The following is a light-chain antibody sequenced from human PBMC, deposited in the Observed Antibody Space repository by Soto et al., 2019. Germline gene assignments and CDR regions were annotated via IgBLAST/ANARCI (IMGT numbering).Light chain of an antibody. V-gene: IGLV2-14*02. J-gene: IGLJ3*02. Sequence: QSALTQPASVSGSPGQSITISCTGGSGDIGNYYFVSWYQHHPGKAPKLIIYDASKRPSGISNRFSGSKSGNTASLTISGLQAEDEADYYCSSYTSSSTLEVFGGGTKLTVL. CDR3: SSYTSSSTLEV. CDR1: SGDIGNYYF. CDR2: DAS.